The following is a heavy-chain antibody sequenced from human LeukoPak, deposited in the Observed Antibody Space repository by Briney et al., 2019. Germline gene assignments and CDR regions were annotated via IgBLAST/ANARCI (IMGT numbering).Heavy chain of an antibody. CDR2: ISAYNGNT. V-gene: IGHV1-18*01. Sequence: ASVEVSCKASGYTFTSYGISWVRQAPGQGLEWMGWISAYNGNTNYAQKLQGRVTMTTDTSTSTAYMGLRSLRSDDTAVYYCARVTGTTPAFDIWGQGTMVTVSS. D-gene: IGHD1-7*01. CDR3: ARVTGTTPAFDI. CDR1: GYTFTSYG. J-gene: IGHJ3*02.